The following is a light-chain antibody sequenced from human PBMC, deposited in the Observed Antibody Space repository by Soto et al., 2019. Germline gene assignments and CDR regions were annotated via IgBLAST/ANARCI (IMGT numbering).Light chain of an antibody. CDR3: QQCGGSPLFS. Sequence: EIVLTQSPGTLSLSPGERATLSCTASQSITSSCLARYQRKPGQAPRLLIHTTSIRATDIPDRFSGSGSGTDFTLTISSLEPEDSAVYYCQQCGGSPLFSFGPGTRVD. V-gene: IGKV3-20*01. J-gene: IGKJ3*01. CDR1: QSITSSC. CDR2: TTS.